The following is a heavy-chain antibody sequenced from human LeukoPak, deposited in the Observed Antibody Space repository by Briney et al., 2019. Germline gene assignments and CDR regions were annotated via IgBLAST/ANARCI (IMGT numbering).Heavy chain of an antibody. V-gene: IGHV3-30-3*01. CDR3: ARELYGGNDY. D-gene: IGHD4-23*01. CDR2: ISYDRSNK. Sequence: GGSLRFSCAASGFTCSSYGMHWVRQGPGKGLEWVAVISYDRSNKYYADSVKGRFTISRDNSKNTLYLQMNSLRAEDTAEYYCARELYGGNDYWGQGPLVTVSS. J-gene: IGHJ4*02. CDR1: GFTCSSYG.